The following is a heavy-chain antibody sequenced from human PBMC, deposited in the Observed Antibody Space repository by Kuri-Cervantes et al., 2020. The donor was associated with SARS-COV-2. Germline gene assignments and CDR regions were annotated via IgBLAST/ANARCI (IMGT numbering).Heavy chain of an antibody. CDR2: MNPNSGNT. Sequence: ASVKVSCKASGYTFTSYDINWVRQATGQGLEWMGWMNPNSGNTGYAQKFQGRVTITRNTSISTAYMELSSLRSEDTAVYYCARGGAYDFWSGYYYEGSPFDYWGQGTLVTVSS. D-gene: IGHD3-3*01. V-gene: IGHV1-8*03. J-gene: IGHJ4*02. CDR1: GYTFTSYD. CDR3: ARGGAYDFWSGYYYEGSPFDY.